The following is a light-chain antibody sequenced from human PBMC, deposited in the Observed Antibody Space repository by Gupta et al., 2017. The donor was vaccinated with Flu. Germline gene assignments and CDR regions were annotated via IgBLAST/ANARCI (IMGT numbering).Light chain of an antibody. CDR3: QQDNDWPRT. V-gene: IGKV3-15*01. Sequence: EIVMTQSPATLSVSPGERATLSCRASQSVKSNLAWYQHRPGQAPRLLIYETSASATRVAARFSGSGSGTEFTLTISRLEPEDFAVYYCQQDNDWPRTFGQGTKVEIK. J-gene: IGKJ1*01. CDR2: ETS. CDR1: QSVKSN.